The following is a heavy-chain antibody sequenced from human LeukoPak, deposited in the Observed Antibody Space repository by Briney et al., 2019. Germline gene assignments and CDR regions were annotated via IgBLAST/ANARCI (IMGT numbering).Heavy chain of an antibody. CDR3: ASTPAGVFGVVIIRGAFDI. CDR2: FDPEDGET. Sequence: ASVKVPCKVSGYTLTELSMHWVRQAPGKGLEWMGGFDPEDGETIYAQKFQGGVTMTEDTSTDTAYMELSSLRSEDTAVYYCASTPAGVFGVVIIRGAFDIWGQGTMVTVSS. J-gene: IGHJ3*02. D-gene: IGHD3-3*01. CDR1: GYTLTELS. V-gene: IGHV1-24*01.